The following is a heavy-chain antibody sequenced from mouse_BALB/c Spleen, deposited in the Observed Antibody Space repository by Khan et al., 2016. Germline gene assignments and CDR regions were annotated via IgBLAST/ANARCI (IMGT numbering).Heavy chain of an antibody. V-gene: IGHV5-6-3*01. J-gene: IGHJ1*01. CDR3: AREDWPNNRYAKCYFDV. CDR2: INSNGGSN. D-gene: IGHD2-12*01. CDR1: GFTFSSYG. Sequence: EVELVESGGGLVQPGGSLKLSCEASGFTFSSYGMSWVRQTPDKRLELVATINSNGGSNYYPDSVKGRFTISRDNAKNTLYLQMSSLKSEDTARYYCAREDWPNNRYAKCYFDVWGAGTTVTISS.